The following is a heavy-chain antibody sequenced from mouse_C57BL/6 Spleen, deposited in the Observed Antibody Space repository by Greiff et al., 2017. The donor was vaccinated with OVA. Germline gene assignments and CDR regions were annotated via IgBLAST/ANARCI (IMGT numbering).Heavy chain of an antibody. D-gene: IGHD1-1*01. V-gene: IGHV1-69*01. CDR3: ARAPHYGGSPYYFDY. J-gene: IGHJ2*01. Sequence: VQLQQPGAELVMPGASVKLSCKASGYTFTSYWMHWVKQRPGQGLEWIGEIDPSDSYTNYNQKFKGKSTLTVDKSSSTAYMQLSSLTSEDSAVYYCARAPHYGGSPYYFDYWGQGTTLTVSS. CDR2: IDPSDSYT. CDR1: GYTFTSYW.